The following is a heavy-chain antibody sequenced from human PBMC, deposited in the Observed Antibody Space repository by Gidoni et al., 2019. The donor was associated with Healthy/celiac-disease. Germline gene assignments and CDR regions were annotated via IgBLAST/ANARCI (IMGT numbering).Heavy chain of an antibody. CDR2: INHSGST. CDR3: AREDIVVVPAAVYFDY. CDR1: GGSFSGYY. J-gene: IGHJ4*02. D-gene: IGHD2-2*01. Sequence: QVQLQQWGAGLLKPSETLSLTCAVYGGSFSGYYWGWIRQPPGKGLEWIGEINHSGSTNYNPSLKSRVTISVDTSKNQFSLKLSSVTAADTAVYYCAREDIVVVPAAVYFDYWGQGTLVTVSS. V-gene: IGHV4-34*01.